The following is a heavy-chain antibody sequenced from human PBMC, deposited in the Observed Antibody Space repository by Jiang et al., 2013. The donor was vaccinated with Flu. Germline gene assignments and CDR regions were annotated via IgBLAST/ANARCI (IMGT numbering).Heavy chain of an antibody. CDR2: IFYTGST. J-gene: IGHJ4*02. Sequence: GSGLVKPSETLSLTCTVSGDSLISHYWSWIRQPPGKGLESIGYIFYTGSTTYNPSLKSRVTISVDTSNNQLSLKLSSVTAADTAVYYCARGGLVAQNDYWGRGTLVTVSS. CDR3: ARGGLVAQNDY. D-gene: IGHD2-15*01. CDR1: GDSLISHY. V-gene: IGHV4-59*11.